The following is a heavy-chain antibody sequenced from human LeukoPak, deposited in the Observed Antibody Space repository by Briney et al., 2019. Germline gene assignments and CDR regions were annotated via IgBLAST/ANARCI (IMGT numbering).Heavy chain of an antibody. J-gene: IGHJ4*02. CDR1: GDSISGSY. CDR3: ARELNYYFSSGSYLEY. Sequence: SETLSLTCAVSGDSISGSYWSWIRQPPGKGLEWIGFLSYTGTTSYNPSLKSRVTISVDTSKNQFSLKLRSMTAADTAVYYCARELNYYFSSGSYLEYWGQGTLVTVSS. D-gene: IGHD3-10*01. V-gene: IGHV4-59*01. CDR2: LSYTGTT.